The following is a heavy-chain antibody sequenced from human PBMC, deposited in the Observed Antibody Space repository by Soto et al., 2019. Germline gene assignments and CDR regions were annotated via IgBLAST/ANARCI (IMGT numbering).Heavy chain of an antibody. CDR2: ISGSGDNP. V-gene: IGHV3-23*01. CDR1: GFTFSSYA. J-gene: IGHJ4*02. D-gene: IGHD6-19*01. Sequence: GGSLRLSCAASGFTFSSYAMSWVRQAPGKGLEWVSVISGSGDNPYYADSVKGRYTISRDNSKNTLYLKMNSLRAEDTAVYYCAKDQEHSSQLLVPIDYWGQGTLVTVSS. CDR3: AKDQEHSSQLLVPIDY.